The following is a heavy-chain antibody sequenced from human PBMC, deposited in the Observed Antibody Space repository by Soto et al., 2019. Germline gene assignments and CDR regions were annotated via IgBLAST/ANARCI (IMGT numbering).Heavy chain of an antibody. D-gene: IGHD5-12*01. CDR2: IYTGGTT. Sequence: EVQLVESGGGLIQPGGSLILSCVVSGFTVSSSNYMSWVRQAPGKGLEWVSVIYTGGTTYYADSVKGRFTISRDNSKNTLYLQMNSLRAEDTAVYYCHGYGYWGQGTLVTVSS. J-gene: IGHJ4*02. V-gene: IGHV3-53*01. CDR1: GFTVSSSNY. CDR3: HGYGY.